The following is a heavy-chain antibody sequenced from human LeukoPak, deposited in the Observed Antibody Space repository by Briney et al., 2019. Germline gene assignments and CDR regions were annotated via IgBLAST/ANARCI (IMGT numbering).Heavy chain of an antibody. CDR3: ARDQSYGTLDY. J-gene: IGHJ4*02. CDR2: IYYSGST. CDR1: GGSTSSYY. V-gene: IGHV4-59*01. D-gene: IGHD5-18*01. Sequence: SETLSLTCTVSGGSTSSYYWSWIRQPPGKGLEWIGYIYYSGSTNYNPSLKSRVTISVDTSKNQFSLKLSSVTAADTAVYYCARDQSYGTLDYWGQGTLVTVSS.